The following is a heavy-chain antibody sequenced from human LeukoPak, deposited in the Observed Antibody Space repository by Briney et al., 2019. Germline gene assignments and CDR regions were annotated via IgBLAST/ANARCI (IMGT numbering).Heavy chain of an antibody. CDR1: GFTFSSYE. D-gene: IGHD6-6*01. CDR2: ISSSASHK. V-gene: IGHV3-48*03. Sequence: GGSLRLSCAASGFTFSSYEMNWVRQAPGKGLEWISYISSSASHKYYADSVKGRFTISRDNSKNTLYLQMNSLRAEDTAVYYCARETSSSSAFDIWGQGTMVTVSS. J-gene: IGHJ3*02. CDR3: ARETSSSSAFDI.